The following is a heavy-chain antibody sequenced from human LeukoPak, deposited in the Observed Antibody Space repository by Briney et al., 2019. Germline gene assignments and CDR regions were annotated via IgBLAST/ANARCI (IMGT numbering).Heavy chain of an antibody. CDR2: FFYSATT. J-gene: IGHJ5*02. V-gene: IGHV4-39*07. CDR3: ARDLRGPRIVYDGSGSYYTAYNWFDP. Sequence: SETLSLTCTVSGGSISSGRYYWGWIRQPPGKDLEWLGTFFYSATTYYNPSLKSRVTMSVDTSKNQFSLKLSSVTAADTAVYYCARDLRGPRIVYDGSGSYYTAYNWFDPWGQGTLVTVSS. CDR1: GGSISSGRYY. D-gene: IGHD3-10*01.